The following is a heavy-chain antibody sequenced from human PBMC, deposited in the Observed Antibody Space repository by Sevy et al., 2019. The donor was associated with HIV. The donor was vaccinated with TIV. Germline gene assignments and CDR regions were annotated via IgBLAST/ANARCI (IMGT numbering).Heavy chain of an antibody. CDR3: ANAYSGSYSHSYLYALDV. CDR1: GFSFSYYG. D-gene: IGHD1-26*01. V-gene: IGHV3-30*18. CDR2: ISHDGINE. J-gene: IGHJ6*02. Sequence: GGSLRLSCIGSGFSFSYYGIHWVRQSPGKGLDWVALISHDGINEYYADSVKGRFTISRDNSKSTVHLEMNSLRNEDTAIYFCANAYSGSYSHSYLYALDVWGQGTTVTVSS.